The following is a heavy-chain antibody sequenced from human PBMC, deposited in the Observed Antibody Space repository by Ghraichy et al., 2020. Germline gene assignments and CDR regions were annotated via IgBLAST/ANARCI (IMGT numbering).Heavy chain of an antibody. J-gene: IGHJ4*02. CDR1: GGSFSGYY. D-gene: IGHD3-10*01. V-gene: IGHV4-34*01. Sequence: ESLNISCAVYGGSFSGYYWSWIRQPPGKGLEWIGEINHSGSTNYNPSLKSRVTISVDTSKNQFSLKLSSVTAADTAVYYCARGPRITMVRGVITTAKLDYWGQGTLVTVSS. CDR3: ARGPRITMVRGVITTAKLDY. CDR2: INHSGST.